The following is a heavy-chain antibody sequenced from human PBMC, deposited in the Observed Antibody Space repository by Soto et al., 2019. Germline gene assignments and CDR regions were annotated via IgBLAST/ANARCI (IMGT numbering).Heavy chain of an antibody. V-gene: IGHV3-74*01. J-gene: IGHJ4*02. CDR2: INSDGSST. CDR1: GFTFSSYW. CDR3: ARGGGSYGWDYLDY. Sequence: EVQLVESGGGLVQPGGSLRLSCAASGFTFSSYWMHWVRQAPGKGLVWVSRINSDGSSTAYADSVKGRFTISRDNAKNTLYLQMNSLRAEDTAVYYCARGGGSYGWDYLDYWGQGTLVTVSS. D-gene: IGHD5-18*01.